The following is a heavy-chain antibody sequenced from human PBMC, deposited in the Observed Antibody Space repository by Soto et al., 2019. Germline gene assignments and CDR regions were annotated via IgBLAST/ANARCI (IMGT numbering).Heavy chain of an antibody. CDR2: ISSSSSYI. Sequence: GGSLRLSCAASGFTFSSYSMNWVRQAPGKGLEWVSSISSSSSYIYYADSVKGRFTISRDNAKNSLYLQMNSLRAEDTAVYYCARSSGGSYGVDVWGQGXTVTVSS. J-gene: IGHJ6*02. CDR1: GFTFSSYS. V-gene: IGHV3-21*01. CDR3: ARSSGGSYGVDV. D-gene: IGHD1-26*01.